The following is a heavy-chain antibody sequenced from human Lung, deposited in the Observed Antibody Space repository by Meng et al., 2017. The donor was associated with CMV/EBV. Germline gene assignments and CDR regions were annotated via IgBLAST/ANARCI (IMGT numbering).Heavy chain of an antibody. J-gene: IGHJ3*02. D-gene: IGHD2-2*01. CDR2: IYYSGST. CDR3: ARDCSSTSCLDAFDI. CDR1: GGSIGSYY. Sequence: GSLRLSCTVSGGSIGSYYWSWIRQPPGKGLEWIGYIYYSGSTNYNPSLKSRVTISVDTSKNQFSLKLSSVTAADTAVYYCARDCSSTSCLDAFDIWGQGTMVXVSS. V-gene: IGHV4-59*01.